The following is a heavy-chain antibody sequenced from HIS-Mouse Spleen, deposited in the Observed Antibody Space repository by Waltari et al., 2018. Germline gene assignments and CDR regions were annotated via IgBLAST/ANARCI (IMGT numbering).Heavy chain of an antibody. CDR2: YYSGST. CDR3: ARASRDLLLPRYFDL. J-gene: IGHJ2*01. CDR1: GGPLSSYS. V-gene: IGHV4-59*01. Sequence: QVQLQESGPGLVKPSETLYLTCTVSGGPLSSYSWSWIRQPPGKGLEWIGYYSGSTNYNPSLKSRVTISVDTSKNQFSLKLSSVTAADTAVYYCARASRDLLLPRYFDLWGRGTLVTVSS.